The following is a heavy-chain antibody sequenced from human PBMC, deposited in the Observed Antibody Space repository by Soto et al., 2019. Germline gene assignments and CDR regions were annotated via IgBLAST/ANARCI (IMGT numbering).Heavy chain of an antibody. Sequence: QVQLVQSGAEVKNPGASVKLSCKASGYTFTNYYLHWVRQAPGQGLEWVGMINPSARSASYAPKLRGRLTMDRHTSTTTVYMELSRLTSEDTAVYYCARDNSAANGVLDHWGLGTLVTVSS. CDR1: GYTFTNYY. CDR2: INPSARSA. V-gene: IGHV1-46*04. J-gene: IGHJ4*02. D-gene: IGHD1-1*01. CDR3: ARDNSAANGVLDH.